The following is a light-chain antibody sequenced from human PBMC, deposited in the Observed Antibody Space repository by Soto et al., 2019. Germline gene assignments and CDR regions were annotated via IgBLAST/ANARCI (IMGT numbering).Light chain of an antibody. J-gene: IGKJ2*01. CDR1: QSIGSW. V-gene: IGKV1-5*01. CDR3: QQYNICSYP. CDR2: DAS. Sequence: IRMTHSLATLSVSTGERVTXTCRASQSIGSWLAWYQQKPGKAPNLLIYDASILESGVPSRFSGSGSGTEFTLTISSLQPHDFAPYYSQQYNICSYPFG.